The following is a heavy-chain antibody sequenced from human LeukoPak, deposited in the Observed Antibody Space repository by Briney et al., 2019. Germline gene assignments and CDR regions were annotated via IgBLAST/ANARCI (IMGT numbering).Heavy chain of an antibody. J-gene: IGHJ4*02. Sequence: SETLSLTCAVYGGSFSGYYWGWIRQPPGRGLEWIGSIYYSGSTYYSPSLKSRVTISVDTSKNQFSLKLSSLTAADTAVYYCASKRSGYYSGFFDYWGQGTLVTVSS. CDR3: ASKRSGYYSGFFDY. CDR1: GGSFSGYY. D-gene: IGHD3-22*01. CDR2: IYYSGST. V-gene: IGHV4-34*01.